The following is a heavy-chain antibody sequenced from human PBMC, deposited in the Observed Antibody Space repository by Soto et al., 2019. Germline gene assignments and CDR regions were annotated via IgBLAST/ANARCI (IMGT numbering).Heavy chain of an antibody. J-gene: IGHJ4*02. D-gene: IGHD4-17*01. CDR3: VSQRTTVPTQAYFDY. Sequence: SETLSLTCTVSGGSVTNSSYYWGWIRQSPGKGLEWIGSVYYRGRSYSKSSVKSRVTISVDTSKNRFSLSLNSVTASDTAVYFCVSQRTTVPTQAYFDYWGPGALVTSPQ. CDR1: GGSVTNSSYY. V-gene: IGHV4-39*01. CDR2: VYYRGRS.